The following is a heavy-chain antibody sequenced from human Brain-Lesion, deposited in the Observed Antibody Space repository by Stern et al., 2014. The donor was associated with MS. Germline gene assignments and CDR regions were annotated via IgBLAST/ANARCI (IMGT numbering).Heavy chain of an antibody. V-gene: IGHV3-23*04. CDR2: ISGRGGAT. Sequence: EVQLVESGGGLVQPGGSLRLSCAASGFSFSTYAMSWVRQTPGKGLQWVSVISGRGGATSYADSVKGRFTISRDNSKNTLYLQMDSLRADDTAVYYCAKWPHHIAVAGTRYFQHWGQGTLVTVSS. CDR3: AKWPHHIAVAGTRYFQH. CDR1: GFSFSTYA. J-gene: IGHJ1*01. D-gene: IGHD6-19*01.